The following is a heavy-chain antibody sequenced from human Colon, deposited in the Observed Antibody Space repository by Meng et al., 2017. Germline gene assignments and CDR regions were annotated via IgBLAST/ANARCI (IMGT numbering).Heavy chain of an antibody. V-gene: IGHV4-61*08. CDR3: ARDHMGSLDY. CDR1: GGSVSSAGYQ. J-gene: IGHJ4*02. CDR2: AST. Sequence: QLQLQESGSGLVGPSETLSLICSVSGGSVSSAGYQWSWILQPPGKGLEWIGYASTNYNPSLKSRVTISVDTSKNQFSLRLTSVTAADTAVYYCARDHMGSLDYWGQGILVTVSS. D-gene: IGHD1-26*01.